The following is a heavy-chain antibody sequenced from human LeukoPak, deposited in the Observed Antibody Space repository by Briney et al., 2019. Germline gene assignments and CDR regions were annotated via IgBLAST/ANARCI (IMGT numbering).Heavy chain of an antibody. D-gene: IGHD3-9*01. CDR1: GYTFTGCY. J-gene: IGHJ4*02. V-gene: IGHV1-2*04. CDR2: INTNSGGT. Sequence: ASVKVSCKASGYTFTGCYMHWVRQAPGQGREGMGWINTNSGGTNYAQKFQGWVTMTRDTSISTAYMELSRLRSDDTAVYYCARGGYYDILTGYYTFLYYWGQGTLVTVSS. CDR3: ARGGYYDILTGYYTFLYY.